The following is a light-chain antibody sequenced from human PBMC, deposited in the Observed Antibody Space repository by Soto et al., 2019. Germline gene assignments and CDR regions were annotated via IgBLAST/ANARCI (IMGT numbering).Light chain of an antibody. V-gene: IGKV3-20*01. Sequence: EIMLTQSPGTLSLSPGERATLSCGASQSVSSSYLAWYQQRPGQAPRLLIYGASSRATGIPDRFSGSGSGTDFTLTISRLEPEDFAVYYCQQYGDSTRTFGQGTKVEIK. J-gene: IGKJ1*01. CDR3: QQYGDSTRT. CDR2: GAS. CDR1: QSVSSSY.